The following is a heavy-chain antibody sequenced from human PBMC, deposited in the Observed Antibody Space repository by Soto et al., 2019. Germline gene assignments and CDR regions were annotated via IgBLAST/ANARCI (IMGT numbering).Heavy chain of an antibody. D-gene: IGHD3-9*01. CDR2: IYYSGST. J-gene: IGHJ6*03. CDR1: GGSISSSSYY. V-gene: IGHV4-39*01. CDR3: ARLTLSHTNQLRYFDWLLSYYLLDV. Sequence: PSETLSLTCTVSGGSISSSSYYWGWIRQPPGKGLEWIGSIYYSGSTYYNPSLKSRVTISVDTSKNQFSLKLSSVTAADTAVYYCARLTLSHTNQLRYFDWLLSYYLLDVWGKGTTVIVSS.